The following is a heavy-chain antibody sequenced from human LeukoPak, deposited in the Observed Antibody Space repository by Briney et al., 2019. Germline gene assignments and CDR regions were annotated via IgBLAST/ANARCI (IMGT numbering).Heavy chain of an antibody. J-gene: IGHJ4*02. CDR2: IYSGGDT. Sequence: ESGGSLRLSCAASGFTVSSNYMNWVRQAPGKGLEWASIIYSGGDTYYADSVKGRFTISRDNSKNTLYLQMNSLRAEDTAVYYCTRGPGSTWYSDYWGQGTLVTVSS. CDR3: TRGPGSTWYSDY. V-gene: IGHV3-66*02. D-gene: IGHD6-13*01. CDR1: GFTVSSNY.